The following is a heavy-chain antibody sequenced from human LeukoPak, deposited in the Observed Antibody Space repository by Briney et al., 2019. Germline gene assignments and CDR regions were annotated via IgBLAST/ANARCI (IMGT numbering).Heavy chain of an antibody. D-gene: IGHD3-10*01. CDR2: IKSKTDGGTT. Sequence: GGSLRLSCAASGFTFSNAWMSWVRQAPGKGLEWVGRIKSKTDGGTTDYAAPVKGRFTISRDDSKNTLFLQMNSLKTEDTAVYYCTLYSYGSPNAFDIWGQGTMVTVSS. CDR3: TLYSYGSPNAFDI. J-gene: IGHJ3*02. CDR1: GFTFSNAW. V-gene: IGHV3-15*01.